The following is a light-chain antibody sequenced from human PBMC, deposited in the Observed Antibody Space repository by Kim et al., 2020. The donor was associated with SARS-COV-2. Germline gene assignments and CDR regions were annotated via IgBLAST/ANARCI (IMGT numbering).Light chain of an antibody. CDR3: AAWDGSLSDFV. V-gene: IGLV1-47*01. J-gene: IGLJ1*01. CDR2: RNS. CDR1: TSNIGSNY. Sequence: GQRINISCSRSTSNIGSNYVDWYQQLPGTAPKLLIYRNSQRPSGVPDRLSASKSGTSASLAISGLRSEDEADYYCAAWDGSLSDFVFGTGTKVTVL.